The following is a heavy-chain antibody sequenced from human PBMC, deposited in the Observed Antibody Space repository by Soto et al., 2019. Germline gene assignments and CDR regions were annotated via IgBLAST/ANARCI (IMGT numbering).Heavy chain of an antibody. J-gene: IGHJ6*02. V-gene: IGHV3-33*01. CDR1: GFTFINFA. Sequence: QVQLVESGGGVVQPGGSLRLSCAASGFTFINFAMHWVRQAPGKGLEWVAVIWHDGSNKYYADSVEGRFTISRDNFKRTLYLQMDSLRVEDTAVYYCGRDPGFGVRHGMDVWGQGTTVTVSS. D-gene: IGHD3-10*01. CDR3: GRDPGFGVRHGMDV. CDR2: IWHDGSNK.